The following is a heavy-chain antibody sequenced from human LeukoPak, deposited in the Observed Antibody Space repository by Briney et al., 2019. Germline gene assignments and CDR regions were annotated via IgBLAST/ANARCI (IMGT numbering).Heavy chain of an antibody. CDR2: IKSDGRNT. CDR1: GFTFSSYW. D-gene: IGHD3-3*01. CDR3: ARGGYYGSGRYYFDS. Sequence: PGGSLRLSCAASGFTFSSYWMHWVRQAPGKGLVWVSRIKSDGRNTNYADSVKGRFTISRDNAKNTLHLQMNGLRAEDTAVYYCARGGYYGSGRYYFDSWGQGTLVTVSS. J-gene: IGHJ4*02. V-gene: IGHV3-74*01.